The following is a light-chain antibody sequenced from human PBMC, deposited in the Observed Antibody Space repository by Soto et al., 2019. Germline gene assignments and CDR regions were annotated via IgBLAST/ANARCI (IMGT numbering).Light chain of an antibody. Sequence: QSVLTQPPSASGTPGQRVTISCSGSSSNIGTYSVSWYQHFPGTAPRLLIYSDNQRPSGVPARFSASKSGASASLAISGLQSEDEADFYCAAWDDSLNGCVFGTGTKLTVL. CDR3: AAWDDSLNGCV. V-gene: IGLV1-44*01. CDR2: SDN. J-gene: IGLJ1*01. CDR1: SSNIGTYS.